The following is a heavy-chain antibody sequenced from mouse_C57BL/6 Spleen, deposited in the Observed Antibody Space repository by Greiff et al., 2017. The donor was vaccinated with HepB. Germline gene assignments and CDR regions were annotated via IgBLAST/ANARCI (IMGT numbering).Heavy chain of an antibody. D-gene: IGHD2-13*01. CDR3: VRYGERWEAAWVAY. V-gene: IGHV5-4*01. Sequence: EVQLVESGGGLVKPGGSLKLSCAASGFTFSSYAMSWVRQTPEKRLEWVATISDGGSYTYYPDNVKGRFTISRDNAKHNLYLQMSHLKSEETAVYYWVRYGERWEAAWVAYWGQGTLVTVAA. J-gene: IGHJ3*01. CDR1: GFTFSSYA. CDR2: ISDGGSYT.